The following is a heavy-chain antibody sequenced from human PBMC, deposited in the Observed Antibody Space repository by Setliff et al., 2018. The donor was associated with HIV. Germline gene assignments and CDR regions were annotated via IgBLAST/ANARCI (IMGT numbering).Heavy chain of an antibody. D-gene: IGHD4-4*01. CDR2: ISYGGNNI. V-gene: IGHV3-21*06. Sequence: GGSLRLSCAASGFTFSAYNMNWVRQAPGKGLEWVASISYGGNNIFYTESLKGRFTISRDNAKNLLFLQMDSLRADDTAVYYCVKPHTLYSNSLISYFDYWGQGTLVTVSS. J-gene: IGHJ4*02. CDR3: VKPHTLYSNSLISYFDY. CDR1: GFTFSAYN.